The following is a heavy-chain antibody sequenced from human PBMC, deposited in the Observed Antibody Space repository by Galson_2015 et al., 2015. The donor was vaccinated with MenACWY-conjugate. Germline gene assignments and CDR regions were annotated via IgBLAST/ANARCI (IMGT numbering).Heavy chain of an antibody. V-gene: IGHV2-5*02. CDR1: GFSLRNRKAG. CDR2: LYWDDDK. J-gene: IGHJ4*02. D-gene: IGHD6-19*01. CDR3: TPLDMGVAGGGAFDH. Sequence: PAPAPGTQTLAMARPFSGFSLRNRKAGVAWNRQPTGQALKWLALLYWDDDKRYSPSLKSRPSITKRTSKNQVILTMNNMDPVDTATYYCTPLDMGVAGGGAFDHWGQGTLVTVSS.